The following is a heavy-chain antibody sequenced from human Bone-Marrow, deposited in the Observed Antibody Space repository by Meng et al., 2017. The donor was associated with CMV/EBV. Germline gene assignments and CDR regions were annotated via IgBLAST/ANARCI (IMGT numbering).Heavy chain of an antibody. CDR1: GGSFSGYY. CDR3: ARGTYSTSWYWFDP. V-gene: IGHV4-34*01. D-gene: IGHD6-13*01. CDR2: INHSGST. Sequence: GSLRLSCAVYGGSFSGYYWSWIRQPPGKGLEWIGEINHSGSTNYNPSLKSRVTISVDTSKNQFSLNLSSVTAADTAVYYCARGTYSTSWYWFDPWGQGTLVTVSS. J-gene: IGHJ5*02.